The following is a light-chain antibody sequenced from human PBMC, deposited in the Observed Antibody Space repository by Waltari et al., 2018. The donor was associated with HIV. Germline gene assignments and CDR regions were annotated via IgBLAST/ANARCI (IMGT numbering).Light chain of an antibody. J-gene: IGLJ3*02. CDR2: EVS. V-gene: IGLV2-8*01. CDR1: NSDVGGYTY. CDR3: SSYAGSKGV. Sequence: QSALTQPPSASGSPGQSVTISCTGTNSDVGGYTYVSWYQQRPGKAPKLIIYEVSKRPSGVPHRFSGSKSGNTASLTVSGLQAEDEADYYCSSYAGSKGVFGGGTKLTVL.